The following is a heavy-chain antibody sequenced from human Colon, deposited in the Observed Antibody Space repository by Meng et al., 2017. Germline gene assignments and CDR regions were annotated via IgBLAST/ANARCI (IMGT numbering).Heavy chain of an antibody. CDR2: INHSGST. V-gene: IGHV4-34*01. D-gene: IGHD5-12*01. CDR1: GGSFSGYY. Sequence: QVQLEQWGAGLLKPSGTLFPPCAVYGGSFSGYYWSWIRQPPGKGLEWIGEINHSGSTNYTPSLKRRVTISVDTSKNQFSLKLSSVTAADTAVYYCARGRYSGYLPWGQGTLVTVSS. J-gene: IGHJ5*02. CDR3: ARGRYSGYLP.